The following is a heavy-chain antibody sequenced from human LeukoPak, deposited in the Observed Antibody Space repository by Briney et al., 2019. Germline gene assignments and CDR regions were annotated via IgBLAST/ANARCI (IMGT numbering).Heavy chain of an antibody. CDR1: GYTFTSYY. V-gene: IGHV1-46*01. D-gene: IGHD1-20*01. J-gene: IGHJ4*02. CDR2: INPSGGST. Sequence: GASVKVSCKASGYTFTSYYMHWVRQAPGQGLEWMGIINPSGGSTSYAQKFQGRFTISRDNAKNSLYLQMNSLRAEDTAVYYCARANWNDGIQFDYWGQGTLVTVSS. CDR3: ARANWNDGIQFDY.